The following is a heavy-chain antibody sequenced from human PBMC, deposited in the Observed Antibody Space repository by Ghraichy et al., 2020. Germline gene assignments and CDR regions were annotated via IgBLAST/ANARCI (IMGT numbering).Heavy chain of an antibody. Sequence: ASVKVSCKASGYTFTSYGISWVRQAPGQGLEWMGWISAYNGNTNYAQKLQGRVTMTTDTSTSTAYMELRSLRSDDTAVYYCARDLPSGSYPGGYYYYYYGMDVWGQETTVTVCS. CDR2: ISAYNGNT. D-gene: IGHD1-26*01. J-gene: IGHJ6*02. CDR3: ARDLPSGSYPGGYYYYYYGMDV. V-gene: IGHV1-18*01. CDR1: GYTFTSYG.